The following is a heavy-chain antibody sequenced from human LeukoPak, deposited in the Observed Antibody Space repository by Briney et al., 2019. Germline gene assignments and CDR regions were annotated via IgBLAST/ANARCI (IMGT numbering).Heavy chain of an antibody. CDR2: IYYSGST. CDR1: GGSISSSSYY. V-gene: IGHV4-39*07. J-gene: IGHJ4*02. Sequence: SETLSLTCTVSGGSISSSSYYWGWIRQPPGKGLEWIGSIYYSGSTYYNPSLKSRVTISVDTSKSQFSLKLSSVTAADTAVYYCARDHLGRGNGSPFDYWGQGTLVTVSS. D-gene: IGHD1-26*01. CDR3: ARDHLGRGNGSPFDY.